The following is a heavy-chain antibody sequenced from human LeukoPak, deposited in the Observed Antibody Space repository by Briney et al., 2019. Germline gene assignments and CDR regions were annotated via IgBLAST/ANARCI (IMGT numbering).Heavy chain of an antibody. D-gene: IGHD4-23*01. Sequence: PSQTLSLTCTVSGGSISSGGYYWSWIRQHPGKGLEWIGYIYYSGSTYYNPSLKSQVTISVDTSKNQFSLKLSSVTAADTAVYYCAGAEVAYGGNTNWGQGTLVTVSS. CDR3: AGAEVAYGGNTN. J-gene: IGHJ4*02. CDR2: IYYSGST. V-gene: IGHV4-31*01. CDR1: GGSISSGGYY.